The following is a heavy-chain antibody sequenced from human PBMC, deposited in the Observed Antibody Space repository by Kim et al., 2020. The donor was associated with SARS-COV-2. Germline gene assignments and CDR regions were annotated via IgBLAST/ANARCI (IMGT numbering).Heavy chain of an antibody. D-gene: IGHD6-13*01. CDR3: ARDLVRRDGVDV. CDR2: IRSSSNYI. CDR1: GFTFSSYS. J-gene: IGHJ6*02. V-gene: IGHV3-21*01. Sequence: GGSLRLSCAASGFTFSSYSMTWVRQAPGKGLEWVSSIRSSSNYIYYADSVKGRFTISRDNAKNSLYLHMNSLRAEDTAVYYCARDLVRRDGVDVWGQGTTVTVSS.